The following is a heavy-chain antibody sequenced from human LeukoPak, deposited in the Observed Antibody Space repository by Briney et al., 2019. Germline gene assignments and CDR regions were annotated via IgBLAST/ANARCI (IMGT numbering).Heavy chain of an antibody. CDR3: ARGDSGYDYGFDN. Sequence: ASVKDSCKASGGTFSSHAISWVRQAPGQGLEWVGGIIPIFGTTNYAQKFQGRVTITTDESTSTGYMELRSLRSDDTAVYYCARGDSGYDYGFDNWGQGTLVTVSS. D-gene: IGHD5-12*01. CDR2: IIPIFGTT. J-gene: IGHJ4*02. CDR1: GGTFSSHA. V-gene: IGHV1-69*05.